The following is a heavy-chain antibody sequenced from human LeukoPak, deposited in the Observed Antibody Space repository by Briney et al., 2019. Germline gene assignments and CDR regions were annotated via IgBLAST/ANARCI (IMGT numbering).Heavy chain of an antibody. CDR2: IKPDGSEK. CDR1: GFTFSSYG. V-gene: IGHV3-7*01. Sequence: GGSLRLSCAASGFTFSSYGMHWVRQAPGKGLEWVANIKPDGSEKYYVDSVKGRFTISRDNAKNSLYLQMNSLRAEDTAVYYCARVRKDIVVVPGAMRDTYYFDYWGQGTLVTVSS. CDR3: ARVRKDIVVVPGAMRDTYYFDY. J-gene: IGHJ4*02. D-gene: IGHD2-2*01.